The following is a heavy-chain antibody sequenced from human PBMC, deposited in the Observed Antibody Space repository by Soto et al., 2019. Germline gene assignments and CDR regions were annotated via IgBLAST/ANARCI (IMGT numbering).Heavy chain of an antibody. Sequence: GGSLRLSCAASGFTFSSYAMHWVRQAPGKGLEWVAVISYDGSNKYYADSVKGRFTISRDNSKNTLYLQMNSLRAEDTAVYYCARRYSSSWYDNWYYYYGMDVWGQGTTVTVSS. V-gene: IGHV3-30-3*01. D-gene: IGHD6-13*01. CDR1: GFTFSSYA. CDR3: ARRYSSSWYDNWYYYYGMDV. CDR2: ISYDGSNK. J-gene: IGHJ6*02.